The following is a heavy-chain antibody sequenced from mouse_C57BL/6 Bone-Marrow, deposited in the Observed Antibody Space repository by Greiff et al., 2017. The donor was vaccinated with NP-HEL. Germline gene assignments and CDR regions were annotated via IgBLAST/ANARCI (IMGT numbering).Heavy chain of an antibody. V-gene: IGHV1-61*01. CDR2: IYPSDSET. CDR1: GYTFTSYW. Sequence: QVQLQQPGAELVRPGSSVKLSCNASGYTFTSYWMDWVKQRPGQGLEWIGNIYPSDSETHYNQKFKDKATLTVDKSSSTAYMQLSSLTSEDSAVYYCARITTVDSWFAYWGQGTLVTVSA. CDR3: ARITTVDSWFAY. J-gene: IGHJ3*01. D-gene: IGHD1-1*01.